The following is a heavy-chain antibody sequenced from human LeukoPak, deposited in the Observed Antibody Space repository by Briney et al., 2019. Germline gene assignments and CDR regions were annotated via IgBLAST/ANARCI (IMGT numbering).Heavy chain of an antibody. Sequence: PGGSLRLSCAASGFSFSEYAMHWVRQAPGKGLEWVPVLSYDGSETYYKDSVKGRFTISRDNSKNTLYLQMNSLRDEDTAVYYCAKDQSYYYASGSNYNWFDPWGQGTLVTVSS. V-gene: IGHV3-30*04. CDR3: AKDQSYYYASGSNYNWFDP. CDR1: GFSFSEYA. D-gene: IGHD3-10*01. CDR2: LSYDGSET. J-gene: IGHJ5*02.